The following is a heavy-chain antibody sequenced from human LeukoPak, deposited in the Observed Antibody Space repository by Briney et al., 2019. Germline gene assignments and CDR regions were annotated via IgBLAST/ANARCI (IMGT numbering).Heavy chain of an antibody. D-gene: IGHD2-15*01. Sequence: ASVKVSCEASGYTFTGYYMHWVRQAPGQGLEWMGIINPSGGSTSYAQKFQGRVTMTRDMSTSTVYMELSSLRSEDTAVYYCARFSDCSGGSCYDDYYMDVWGKGTTVTVSS. J-gene: IGHJ6*03. CDR2: INPSGGST. CDR1: GYTFTGYY. CDR3: ARFSDCSGGSCYDDYYMDV. V-gene: IGHV1-46*01.